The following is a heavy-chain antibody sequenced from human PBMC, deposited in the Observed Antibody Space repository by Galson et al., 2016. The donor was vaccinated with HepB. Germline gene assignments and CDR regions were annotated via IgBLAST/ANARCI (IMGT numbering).Heavy chain of an antibody. CDR3: VRDFNHNEDGTFFDY. D-gene: IGHD1-1*01. Sequence: SLRLSCAASGFSFSRRAMNWVRQAPGKGLEWVSSIDSSCTYMEYVDSVKGRFTISRDNAKSSVYLQMTSLRAEDTAIYYCVRDFNHNEDGTFFDYWGLGTLVTVSS. J-gene: IGHJ4*02. CDR1: GFSFSRRA. CDR2: IDSSCTYM. V-gene: IGHV3-21*01.